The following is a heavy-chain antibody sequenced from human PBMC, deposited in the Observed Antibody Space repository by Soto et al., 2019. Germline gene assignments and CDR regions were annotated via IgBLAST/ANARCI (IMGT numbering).Heavy chain of an antibody. Sequence: QVQLVQSGAEVKKPGSSVKVSCKASGGTFSSYAISWVRQAPGQGLEWMGGIIPIFGTANYAQKFQGRVTITADKSTSTAYMELSSLRSEDTAVYYCAREHNYDILTGYLKGYYYGMDVWGQGTTVTVSS. V-gene: IGHV1-69*06. J-gene: IGHJ6*02. CDR1: GGTFSSYA. D-gene: IGHD3-9*01. CDR3: AREHNYDILTGYLKGYYYGMDV. CDR2: IIPIFGTA.